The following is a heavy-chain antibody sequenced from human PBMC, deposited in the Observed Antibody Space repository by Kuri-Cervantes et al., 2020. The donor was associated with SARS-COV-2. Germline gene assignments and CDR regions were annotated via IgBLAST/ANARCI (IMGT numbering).Heavy chain of an antibody. Sequence: GGSLRLSCAASGFTLSSYGMHWVRQAPGKGLEWVAVIWYDGSNKYYADSVKGRFTISRDNSKNTLYLQMNSLRAEDTAVYYCARDLGDILTGYYNGGYYYYGMDVWGQGTTVTVSS. J-gene: IGHJ6*02. CDR1: GFTLSSYG. CDR3: ARDLGDILTGYYNGGYYYYGMDV. CDR2: IWYDGSNK. V-gene: IGHV3-33*01. D-gene: IGHD3-9*01.